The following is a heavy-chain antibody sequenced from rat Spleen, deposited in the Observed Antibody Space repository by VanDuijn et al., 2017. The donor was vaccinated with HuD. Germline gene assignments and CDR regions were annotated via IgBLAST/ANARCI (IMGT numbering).Heavy chain of an antibody. Sequence: EVQLVESGGGLVQPGRSLKLSCAASGFTFSNYDMAWVRQAPTTGQEGFASIRPSGGSTYYRDSVKGRFTISRDNAKSTLYLQMDSLRSEDTATYYCARHPDYSNYFDYWGQGVMVTVSS. J-gene: IGHJ2*01. V-gene: IGHV5-25*01. CDR3: ARHPDYSNYFDY. CDR1: GFTFSNYD. D-gene: IGHD1-1*01. CDR2: IRPSGGST.